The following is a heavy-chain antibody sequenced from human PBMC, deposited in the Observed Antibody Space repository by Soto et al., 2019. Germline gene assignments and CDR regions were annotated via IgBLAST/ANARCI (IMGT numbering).Heavy chain of an antibody. Sequence: SETLSLTCTVSGGSISSSSYYWGWIRQPPGKGLEWIGSIYYSGSTYYNPSLKSRVTISVDTSKNQFSLKLSSVTAADTAVYYCARLNDFWGGSQGNWFDPWGQGTLVPVSS. J-gene: IGHJ5*02. V-gene: IGHV4-39*01. D-gene: IGHD3-3*01. CDR2: IYYSGST. CDR3: ARLNDFWGGSQGNWFDP. CDR1: GGSISSSSYY.